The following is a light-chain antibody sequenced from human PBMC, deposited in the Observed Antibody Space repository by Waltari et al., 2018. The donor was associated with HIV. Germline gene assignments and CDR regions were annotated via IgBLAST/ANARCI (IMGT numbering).Light chain of an antibody. V-gene: IGKV1-9*01. Sequence: DIQLTQSPSFLSASVGDRVTITCRASQGISSYLAWYQQKPGKATKLLIYAASTWQIGVPSSFSGSGSGTEFTLTISSRQPEDFATYVCQPLNSYPLTFGGGTKVEIK. CDR2: AAS. CDR1: QGISSY. CDR3: QPLNSYPLT. J-gene: IGKJ4*01.